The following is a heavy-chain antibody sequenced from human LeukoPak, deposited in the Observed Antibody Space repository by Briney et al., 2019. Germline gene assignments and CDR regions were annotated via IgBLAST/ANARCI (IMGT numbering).Heavy chain of an antibody. CDR2: ISGSGSST. Sequence: GGSLRLSCAASGFTFSSYAMSWVRQAPGKGLEWVSAISGSGSSTYYADSVKGRFTISRDNSKNTLYLQMNSLRAEDTAVYYCAKAPRSLEWLSGDYWGQGTLVTVSS. J-gene: IGHJ4*02. D-gene: IGHD3-3*01. CDR1: GFTFSSYA. V-gene: IGHV3-23*01. CDR3: AKAPRSLEWLSGDY.